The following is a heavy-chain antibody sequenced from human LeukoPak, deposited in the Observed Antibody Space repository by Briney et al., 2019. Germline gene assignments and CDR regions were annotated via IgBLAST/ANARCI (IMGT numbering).Heavy chain of an antibody. CDR1: GYTFTSYD. J-gene: IGHJ4*02. V-gene: IGHV1-8*01. CDR3: GRVVGSGSGWHHKPFNS. Sequence: ASVKVSCKASGYTFTSYDINWVRQATGQGLDWMGWINPNSGNTGYAQKFQGRATMTRNTSISTAYMELSSLRSEDTAGYYGGRVVGSGSGWHHKPFNSWGQGTLVTVSS. D-gene: IGHD6-19*01. CDR2: INPNSGNT.